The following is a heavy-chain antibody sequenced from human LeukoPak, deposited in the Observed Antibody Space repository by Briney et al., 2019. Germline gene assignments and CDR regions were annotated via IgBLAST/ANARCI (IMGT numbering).Heavy chain of an antibody. D-gene: IGHD6-19*01. Sequence: QPGGSLRLSCAASGFIFSHHGMHWVRQAPGKGLEWVAVIWSDGTNRFYGGSVKGRFTISRDNSKNTLYLQMNSLRAEDTAVYYCAKGIAVAGAYYYYYMDVWGKGTTVTVSS. V-gene: IGHV3-33*06. CDR3: AKGIAVAGAYYYYYMDV. J-gene: IGHJ6*03. CDR2: IWSDGTNR. CDR1: GFIFSHHG.